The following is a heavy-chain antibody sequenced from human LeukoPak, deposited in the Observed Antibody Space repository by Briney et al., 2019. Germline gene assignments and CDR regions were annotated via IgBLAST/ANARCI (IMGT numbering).Heavy chain of an antibody. V-gene: IGHV4-59*01. CDR2: IYYSGST. CDR1: GGSISSYY. Sequence: SETLSLTCTVSGGSISSYYWSWIRQPPGKGLEWIGYIYYSGSTNYNPSLKSRVTISVDTSENQFSLKLSSVTAADTAVYYCARAGAPILRFDPWGQGTLVTVSS. CDR3: ARAGAPILRFDP. J-gene: IGHJ5*02.